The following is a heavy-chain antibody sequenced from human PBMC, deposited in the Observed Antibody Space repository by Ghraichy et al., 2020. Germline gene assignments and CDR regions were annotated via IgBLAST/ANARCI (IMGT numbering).Heavy chain of an antibody. CDR2: ISSSSSTI. J-gene: IGHJ4*02. CDR1: GFTFSSYS. D-gene: IGHD2-21*01. Sequence: GGSLRLSCAASGFTFSSYSMNWVRQAPGKGLEWVSYISSSSSTIYYADSVKGRFTISRDNAKNSLYLQMNSLRAEDTAVYYCAREGGDRRWSYWGQGTLVTVSS. V-gene: IGHV3-48*04. CDR3: AREGGDRRWSY.